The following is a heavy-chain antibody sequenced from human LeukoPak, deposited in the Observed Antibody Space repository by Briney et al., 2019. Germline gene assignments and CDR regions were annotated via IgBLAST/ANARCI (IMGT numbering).Heavy chain of an antibody. CDR3: AKDGGATTTYYFDY. J-gene: IGHJ4*02. D-gene: IGHD1-26*01. CDR1: GFTFSSYG. CDR2: IRYDGSNK. Sequence: PGGSLRPSCAASGFTFSSYGMHWVRQAPGKGLEWVAFIRYDGSNKYYADSVKGRFTISRDNSKNTLYLQMNSLRAEDTAVYYCAKDGGATTTYYFDYWGQGTLVTVSS. V-gene: IGHV3-30*02.